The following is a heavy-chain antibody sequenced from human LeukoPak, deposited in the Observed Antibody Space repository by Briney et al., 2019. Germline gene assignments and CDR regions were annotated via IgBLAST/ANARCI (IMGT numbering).Heavy chain of an antibody. CDR3: ARELVSIFGVDFDY. CDR1: GGSLSNYY. Sequence: SETLSLTCSVSGGSLSNYYWTWIRQPPGKGLEWIGHIYYTGTTYYNPSLKSRVTISVDTSKNQFSLKVISVTAADTAVYYCARELVSIFGVDFDYWGQGTLVTVSS. D-gene: IGHD3-3*01. CDR2: IYYTGTT. V-gene: IGHV4-59*01. J-gene: IGHJ4*02.